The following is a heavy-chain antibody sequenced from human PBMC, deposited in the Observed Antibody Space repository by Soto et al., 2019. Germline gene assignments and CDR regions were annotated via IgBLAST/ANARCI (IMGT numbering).Heavy chain of an antibody. V-gene: IGHV3-48*01. J-gene: IGHJ4*02. D-gene: IGHD3-3*01. CDR3: ARDWVWSGYFVLDY. CDR2: ISSSSSTI. CDR1: GFTFSSYS. Sequence: GGSLRLSCAASGFTFSSYSMNWVRQAPGKGLEWVSYISSSSSTIYYADSVKGRFTISRDNAKNSLYLQMNSLRAEDTAVYYRARDWVWSGYFVLDYWGQGTLVTVSS.